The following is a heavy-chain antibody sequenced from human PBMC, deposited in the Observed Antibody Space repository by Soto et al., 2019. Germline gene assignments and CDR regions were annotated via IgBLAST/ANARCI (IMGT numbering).Heavy chain of an antibody. CDR2: IYYSGST. Sequence: QVQLQESGPGLVKPSQTLSLTCTVSGGSISSGGYYWSWIRQHPGKGLEWLGYIYYSGSTYYNPSLKSRVTIAVDSSKNHSSLKLSSVTAADTAVYYCARAGIAARPLGYYYYGMDVWGQGNTVT. V-gene: IGHV4-31*03. J-gene: IGHJ6*02. CDR1: GGSISSGGYY. CDR3: ARAGIAARPLGYYYYGMDV. D-gene: IGHD6-6*01.